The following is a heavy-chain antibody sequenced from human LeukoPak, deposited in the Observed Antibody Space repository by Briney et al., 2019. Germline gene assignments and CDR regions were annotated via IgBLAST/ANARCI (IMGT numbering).Heavy chain of an antibody. CDR1: GGTFSSYA. CDR2: IIPIFGTA. CDR3: ARSYGPNDYDFWSGYSYWFDP. D-gene: IGHD3-3*01. J-gene: IGHJ5*02. V-gene: IGHV1-69*13. Sequence: SVKVSCKASGGTFSSYAISWVRQAPGQGLEGMGGIIPIFGTANYAQKFQGRVTITADESTSTAYMELSSLRSEDTAVYYCARSYGPNDYDFWSGYSYWFDPWGQGTLVTVSS.